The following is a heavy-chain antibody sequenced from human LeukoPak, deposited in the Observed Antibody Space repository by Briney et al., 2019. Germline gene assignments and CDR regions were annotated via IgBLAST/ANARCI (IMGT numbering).Heavy chain of an antibody. Sequence: PETLSLTCTVSGGSISSSSYYWGWIRQPPGKGLEWIGSIYYSGSTYYNPSLKSRVTISVDTSKNQFSLKLSSVTAADTAVYYCATQMDTAMVFTPYFDYWGQGTLVTVSS. J-gene: IGHJ4*02. V-gene: IGHV4-39*01. CDR1: GGSISSSSYY. D-gene: IGHD5-18*01. CDR3: ATQMDTAMVFTPYFDY. CDR2: IYYSGST.